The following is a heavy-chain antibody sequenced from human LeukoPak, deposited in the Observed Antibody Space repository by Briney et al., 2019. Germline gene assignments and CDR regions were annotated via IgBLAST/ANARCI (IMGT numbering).Heavy chain of an antibody. Sequence: GGSLRLSCAASGFTVSRSYMSWVRQAPGKGLEWVSVIYSGGTTYYADSVKGRFTIYRDNSKNTLYLQMNSLRAEDTAEYYCAKGMGGGGRYYFDYWGQGTLVTVSS. CDR1: GFTVSRSY. V-gene: IGHV3-53*01. D-gene: IGHD2-15*01. CDR2: IYSGGTT. CDR3: AKGMGGGGRYYFDY. J-gene: IGHJ4*02.